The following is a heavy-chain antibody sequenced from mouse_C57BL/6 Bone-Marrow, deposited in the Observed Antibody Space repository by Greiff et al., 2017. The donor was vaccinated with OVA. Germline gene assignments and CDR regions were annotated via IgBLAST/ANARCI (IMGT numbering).Heavy chain of an antibody. CDR1: GYTFTSYW. D-gene: IGHD4-1*01. CDR2: IDPSDSYT. V-gene: IGHV1-59*01. J-gene: IGHJ2*01. CDR3: ARGLGAEAFFDY. Sequence: VQLQQPGAELVRPGTSVKLSCKASGYTFTSYWMHWVKQRPGQGLEWIGVIDPSDSYTNYNQKFKGKATLTVDTSSSTAYMQLSSLTSEDSAVYYCARGLGAEAFFDYWGQGTTLTVSS.